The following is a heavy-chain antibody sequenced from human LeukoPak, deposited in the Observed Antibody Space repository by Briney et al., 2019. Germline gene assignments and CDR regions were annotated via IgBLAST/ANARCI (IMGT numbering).Heavy chain of an antibody. Sequence: ASVKLSCNTSGYTFTSYGISWGRHAPGQGLEWMGWISVYNGNTNYAQKFQDRVTMTRDTSISTAYMELSRLRSDDTAVYYCARDDDWFDPWGQGTLVTVSS. CDR1: GYTFTSYG. V-gene: IGHV1-18*01. J-gene: IGHJ5*02. CDR2: ISVYNGNT. CDR3: ARDDDWFDP.